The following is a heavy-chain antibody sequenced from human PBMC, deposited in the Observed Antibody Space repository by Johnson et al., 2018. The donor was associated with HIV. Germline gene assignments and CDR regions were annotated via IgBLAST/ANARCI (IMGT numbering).Heavy chain of an antibody. V-gene: IGHV3-30*04. Sequence: VQVVESGGGVVQPGRSLRLSCAASGFTFSSYAMHWVRQAPGKGLEWVAFISYDGSNKYYPDSVKGRFTFSRDNSKNTLYLQMNSLRAEDTAVYYCARVLADGWFSYDVFDVWGQGTLVIVSS. CDR3: ARVLADGWFSYDVFDV. J-gene: IGHJ3*01. CDR1: GFTFSSYA. D-gene: IGHD6-19*01. CDR2: ISYDGSNK.